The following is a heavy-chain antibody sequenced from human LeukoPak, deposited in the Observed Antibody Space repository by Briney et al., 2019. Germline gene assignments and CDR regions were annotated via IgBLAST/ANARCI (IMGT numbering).Heavy chain of an antibody. J-gene: IGHJ4*02. Sequence: SQTLSLTCAISGDSVSSNSATWNWIRQSPSRGLEWLGRTYYRSKWYHDYATSVKSRIIVNPDTSKAQVSLQLTSVTPEDTALYYCVREYNGGWDYWGQGTLVTVSS. D-gene: IGHD2-8*01. CDR3: VREYNGGWDY. V-gene: IGHV6-1*01. CDR1: GDSVSSNSAT. CDR2: TYYRSKWYH.